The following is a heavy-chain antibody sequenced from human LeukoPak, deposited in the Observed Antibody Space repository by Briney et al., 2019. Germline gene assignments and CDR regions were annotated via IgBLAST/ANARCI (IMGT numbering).Heavy chain of an antibody. CDR3: ARDGDYIMPPFDY. CDR1: GFTFTRYW. CDR2: IKQDGSEK. J-gene: IGHJ4*02. D-gene: IGHD4-17*01. Sequence: PGGSLRLSCVASGFTFTRYWMSWVRQAPGKGLEWVANIKQDGSEKHYVDSVKGRFTLSRDNARNSVYLQMNSASDDDTAVYYCARDGDYIMPPFDYWGQGILVTVSS. V-gene: IGHV3-7*01.